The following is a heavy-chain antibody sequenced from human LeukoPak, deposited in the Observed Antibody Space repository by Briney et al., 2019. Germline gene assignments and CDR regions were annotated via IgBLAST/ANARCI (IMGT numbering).Heavy chain of an antibody. Sequence: PGGSLRLSCAASGFTFSSYSMNWVRQAPGKGLEWVSSISSSSSYIYYADSVKGRFTISRDNAKNSLYLQMNSLRAEDTAVYYCASSLVGATGWGLDYWGQGTLVTVSS. V-gene: IGHV3-21*01. CDR1: GFTFSSYS. CDR2: ISSSSSYI. D-gene: IGHD1-26*01. J-gene: IGHJ4*02. CDR3: ASSLVGATGWGLDY.